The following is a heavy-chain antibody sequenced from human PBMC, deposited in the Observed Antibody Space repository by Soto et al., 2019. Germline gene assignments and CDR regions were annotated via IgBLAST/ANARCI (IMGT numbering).Heavy chain of an antibody. CDR3: ARDRWGGTSDAFDI. CDR2: IYYSGST. CDR1: GGSISSYY. Sequence: PSETLSLTCTVSGGSISSYYWSWIRQPPGKGLEWIGYIYYSGSTNYNPSLKSRVTISVDTSKNQFSLKLSSATAADTAVYYCARDRWGGTSDAFDIWGQGTMVTVSS. V-gene: IGHV4-59*01. J-gene: IGHJ3*02. D-gene: IGHD2-8*01.